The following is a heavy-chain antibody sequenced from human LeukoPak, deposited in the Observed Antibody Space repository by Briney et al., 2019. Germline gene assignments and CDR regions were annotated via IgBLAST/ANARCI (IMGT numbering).Heavy chain of an antibody. Sequence: GRSLRLSCAASGFTFSSYGMHWVRQAPGKGLEWVAVISYDGSNKYYAVSVKGRFTISRDNSKNTLYLQMNSLRAEDTAVYYCARTSFDYWGQGTLVTVSS. J-gene: IGHJ4*02. CDR3: ARTSFDY. CDR2: ISYDGSNK. V-gene: IGHV3-30*03. CDR1: GFTFSSYG.